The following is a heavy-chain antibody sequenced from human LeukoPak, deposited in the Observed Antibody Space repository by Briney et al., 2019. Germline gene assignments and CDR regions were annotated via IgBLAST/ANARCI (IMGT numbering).Heavy chain of an antibody. CDR1: GFTFSSYG. D-gene: IGHD3-10*01. J-gene: IGHJ5*02. CDR3: ARDRSGSYPNWFDP. Sequence: GGSLRLSCAASGFTFSSYGMHWVRQAPGKGLEWVAAILYDGSNKHYADSVKGRFTISRDNSKNTMYLQMNSLRAEDTALYYCARDRSGSYPNWFDPWGQGTLVAVSS. V-gene: IGHV3-30*03. CDR2: ILYDGSNK.